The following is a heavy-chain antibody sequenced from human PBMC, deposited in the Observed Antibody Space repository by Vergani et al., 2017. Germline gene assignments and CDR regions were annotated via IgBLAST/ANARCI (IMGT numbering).Heavy chain of an antibody. CDR1: GYTFTSYG. D-gene: IGHD4-11*01. J-gene: IGHJ5*02. CDR2: ISAYNGNT. CDR3: ARDRSSRSNPPRDWFDP. V-gene: IGHV1-18*01. Sequence: QVQLVQSGAEVKKPGASVKVSCKASGYTFTSYGISWVRQAPGQGLEWMGWISAYNGNTNYAQKLQGRVTMTTDTSTSTAYMELRSLRSDDTAVYYCARDRSSRSNPPRDWFDPWGQGTLVTVSS.